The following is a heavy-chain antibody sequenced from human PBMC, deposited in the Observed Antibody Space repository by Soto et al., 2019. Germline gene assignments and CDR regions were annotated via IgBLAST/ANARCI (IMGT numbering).Heavy chain of an antibody. CDR2: IIPVFGTT. V-gene: IGHV1-69*01. CDR3: AKVGGQRVPYYFDY. D-gene: IGHD1-1*01. J-gene: IGHJ4*02. CDR1: GGTFTNYE. Sequence: QVQLVQSGAEVKKPGSSVKVSCAASGGTFTNYEINWVRQAPGQGLEWMGGIIPVFGTTNYAQKFQGRVAITADESTNTAYIELSSLRSEDTAVYYCAKVGGQRVPYYFDYWGQGTLVTVSS.